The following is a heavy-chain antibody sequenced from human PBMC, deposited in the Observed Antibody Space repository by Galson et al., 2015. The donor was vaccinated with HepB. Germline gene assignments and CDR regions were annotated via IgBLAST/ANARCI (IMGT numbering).Heavy chain of an antibody. Sequence: SLRLSCAASGFTFNTYAMTWVRQTPGKGLEWVATISAAGASAYSADSMKGRVTISRDLSKNTLFLQMSSLRVEDTATYHCARADFLDRANFDSWGQGALVTVSS. J-gene: IGHJ4*02. D-gene: IGHD2/OR15-2a*01. CDR3: ARADFLDRANFDS. CDR1: GFTFNTYA. CDR2: ISAAGASA. V-gene: IGHV3-23*01.